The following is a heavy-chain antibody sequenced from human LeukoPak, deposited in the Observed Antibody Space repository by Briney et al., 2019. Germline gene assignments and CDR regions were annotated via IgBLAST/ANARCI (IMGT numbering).Heavy chain of an antibody. V-gene: IGHV5-51*01. Sequence: GEPLKISCKGSGYSFISYWIGWVRQMPGKGLEWMGIIYPGDSDTRYSPSFQGQVTISADKSISTAYLQWNSLKASDTAMYYCARRLYCSGGSCYSGDDAFDIWGQGTMVTVSS. CDR1: GYSFISYW. D-gene: IGHD2-15*01. CDR3: ARRLYCSGGSCYSGDDAFDI. J-gene: IGHJ3*02. CDR2: IYPGDSDT.